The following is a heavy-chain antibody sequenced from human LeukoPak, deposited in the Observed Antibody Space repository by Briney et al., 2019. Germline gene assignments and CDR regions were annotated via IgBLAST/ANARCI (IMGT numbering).Heavy chain of an antibody. D-gene: IGHD2-15*01. V-gene: IGHV4-39*01. Sequence: SETLSLTCTVSGGSISSSSYYWGWIRQPPGKGLEWIGSIYYSGSTYYNPSLKSRVTISVDTSKNQFALKLSSVTAADTAVYYCARRSSGGKFDYWGQGTLVTVSS. CDR3: ARRSSGGKFDY. CDR2: IYYSGST. J-gene: IGHJ4*02. CDR1: GGSISSSSYY.